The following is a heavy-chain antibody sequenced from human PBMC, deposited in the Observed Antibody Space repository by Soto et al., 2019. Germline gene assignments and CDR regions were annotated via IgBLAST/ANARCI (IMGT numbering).Heavy chain of an antibody. D-gene: IGHD1-26*01. CDR1: GFTVSSYY. J-gene: IGHJ4*02. CDR2: IYSSGPT. CDR3: ARAFGGSYDY. V-gene: IGHV3-53*01. Sequence: PGGSLRLCCSASGFTVSSYYMNWVRLVPEKGLEWVSVIYSSGPTFYADSVRGRFTISRDNSKNTLYLQMNSLRVEDTAVYYCARAFGGSYDYWGQGTLVTVSS.